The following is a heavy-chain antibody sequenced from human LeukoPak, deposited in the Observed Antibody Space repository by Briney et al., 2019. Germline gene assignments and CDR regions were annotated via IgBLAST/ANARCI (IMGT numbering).Heavy chain of an antibody. CDR2: IRDGGEST. Sequence: PGGSLRLSCAASGFTFSTYAMSWVRQPPGKGLEWVSSIRDGGESTYYADSVKGRFTISRDNSRNTLYLQMKSLTAEDTAVYYCAKVGLPTTVVSPFDSWGQGTLVTVSS. J-gene: IGHJ4*02. CDR1: GFTFSTYA. D-gene: IGHD4-23*01. V-gene: IGHV3-23*01. CDR3: AKVGLPTTVVSPFDS.